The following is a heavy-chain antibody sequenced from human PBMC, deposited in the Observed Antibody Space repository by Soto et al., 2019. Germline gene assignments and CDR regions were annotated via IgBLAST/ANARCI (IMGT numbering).Heavy chain of an antibody. CDR1: GFTFSSYS. CDR2: ISSSSSYI. Sequence: EVQLVESGGGLVKPGGSLRLSCAASGFTFSSYSMNWVRQAPGKGLEWVSSISSSSSYIYYADSVKGRFTISRDNAKNSLYLQMNSLGAEDTAVYYCARSPYSSGWYEIYWGQGTLVTVSS. CDR3: ARSPYSSGWYEIY. D-gene: IGHD6-19*01. J-gene: IGHJ4*02. V-gene: IGHV3-21*01.